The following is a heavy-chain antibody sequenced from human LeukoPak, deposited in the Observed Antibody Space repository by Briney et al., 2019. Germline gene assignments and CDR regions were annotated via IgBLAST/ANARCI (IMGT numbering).Heavy chain of an antibody. Sequence: SVKVSCKASGGTFSSYAISWVRQAPGQGLEWMGRIIPIFGTANYAQKFQGRVTITTDESTSTAYMELSSLRSEDTAVYYCATGTNYYYYMDVWGKGTTVTVSS. CDR2: IIPIFGTA. V-gene: IGHV1-69*05. D-gene: IGHD1-14*01. CDR1: GGTFSSYA. CDR3: ATGTNYYYYMDV. J-gene: IGHJ6*03.